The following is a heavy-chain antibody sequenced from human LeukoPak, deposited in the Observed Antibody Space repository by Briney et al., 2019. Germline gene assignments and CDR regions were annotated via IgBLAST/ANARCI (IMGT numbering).Heavy chain of an antibody. D-gene: IGHD5-24*01. CDR2: ISGDGGST. Sequence: GGSLRLSCAASGFTFDDYAMHWVRQAPGKGLEWVSLISGDGGSTYYADSVKGRFTISRDNSKNSLYLQMNSLRTGDTALYYCAKIRGDGPFDYWGQGTLVTVSS. CDR3: AKIRGDGPFDY. J-gene: IGHJ4*02. CDR1: GFTFDDYA. V-gene: IGHV3-43*02.